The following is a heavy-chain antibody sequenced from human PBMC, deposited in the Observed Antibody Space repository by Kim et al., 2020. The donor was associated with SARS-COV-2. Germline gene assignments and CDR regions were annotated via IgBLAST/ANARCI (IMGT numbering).Heavy chain of an antibody. V-gene: IGHV5-51*01. D-gene: IGHD2-21*02. CDR2: IYPGDSDT. CDR3: ARLGDYCGGDCYSEYYYGMDV. Sequence: GESLKISCKGSGYSFTSYWIGWVRQMPGKGLEWMGIIYPGDSDTRYSPSSQGQVTISADKSISTAYLQWSSLKASDTAMYYCARLGDYCGGDCYSEYYYGMDVWGQGTTVTVSS. J-gene: IGHJ6*02. CDR1: GYSFTSYW.